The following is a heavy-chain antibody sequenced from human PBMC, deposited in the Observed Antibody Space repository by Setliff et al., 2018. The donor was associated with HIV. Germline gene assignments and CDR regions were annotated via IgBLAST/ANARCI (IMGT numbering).Heavy chain of an antibody. V-gene: IGHV4-34*01. CDR2: ISHGGST. D-gene: IGHD3-16*01. CDR3: ARLGEF. CDR1: GGSFSAYY. J-gene: IGHJ4*02. Sequence: NPSETLSLTCAVYGGSFSAYYWTWIRQPPGKGLEWIGGISHGGSTSYNPSLKSRVTISLDTSKNQFSLNLTSVTAADTAVYYCARLGEFWSQGSLVTVSS.